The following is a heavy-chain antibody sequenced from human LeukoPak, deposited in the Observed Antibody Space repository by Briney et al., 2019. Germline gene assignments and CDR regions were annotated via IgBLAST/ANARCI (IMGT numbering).Heavy chain of an antibody. Sequence: GGSLRLSCAASGFTFSTHGMHWVRQAPGKGLEWVAFIRYDGINKYYADSVKGRFTISRDSFKNTLYLQMNSLRAEDTAVYYCARVLHNRNYDGSTYYGYWGQGTLVTVSS. CDR2: IRYDGINK. CDR3: ARVLHNRNYDGSTYYGY. J-gene: IGHJ4*02. D-gene: IGHD3-22*01. V-gene: IGHV3-30*02. CDR1: GFTFSTHG.